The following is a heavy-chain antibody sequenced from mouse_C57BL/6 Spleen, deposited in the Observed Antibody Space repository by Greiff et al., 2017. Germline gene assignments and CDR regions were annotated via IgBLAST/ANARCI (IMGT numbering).Heavy chain of an antibody. D-gene: IGHD2-4*01. J-gene: IGHJ1*03. CDR3: AREIYYDYADY. Sequence: VQLQQSGPELVKPGASVKISCRASGYAFSSSGMNWVKKRTGKGLEWIGRIYPGDGDTNYNGKFKGKATLTADKSSSTAYMQLSSMTSEDSAVYFYAREIYYDYADYWGKGTTVTVSS. CDR2: IYPGDGDT. V-gene: IGHV1-82*01. CDR1: GYAFSSSG.